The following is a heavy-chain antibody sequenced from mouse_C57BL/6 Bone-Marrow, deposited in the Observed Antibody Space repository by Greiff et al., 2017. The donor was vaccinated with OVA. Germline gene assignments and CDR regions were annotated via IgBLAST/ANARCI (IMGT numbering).Heavy chain of an antibody. CDR3: ARYGLSGFAY. CDR2: IYPRSGNT. D-gene: IGHD3-1*01. V-gene: IGHV1-81*01. J-gene: IGHJ3*01. CDR1: GYTFTSYG. Sequence: VQLVESGAELARPGASVKLSCKASGYTFTSYGISWVKQRTGQGLEWIGEIYPRSGNTYYNEKFKGKATLTADKSSSTAYMELRSLTSEDSAVYFCARYGLSGFAYWGQGTLVTVSA.